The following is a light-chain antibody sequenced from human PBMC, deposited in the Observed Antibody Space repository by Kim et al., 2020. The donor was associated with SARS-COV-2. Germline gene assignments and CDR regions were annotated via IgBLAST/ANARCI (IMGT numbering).Light chain of an antibody. CDR1: KLGDKY. Sequence: SHELTQPPSVSVSPGQTASITCSGDKLGDKYACWYQQKPGQSPVLVIYQDSKRPSGIPERFSGSNSGNTATLTISGTQAMDEADYYCQAWDSSTAMVFGGGTQLTVL. J-gene: IGLJ2*01. CDR2: QDS. V-gene: IGLV3-1*01. CDR3: QAWDSSTAMV.